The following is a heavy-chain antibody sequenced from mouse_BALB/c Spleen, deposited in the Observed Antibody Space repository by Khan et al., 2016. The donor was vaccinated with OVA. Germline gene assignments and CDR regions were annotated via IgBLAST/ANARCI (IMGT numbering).Heavy chain of an antibody. CDR1: GFSLTGYS. D-gene: IGHD2-1*01. Sequence: QVQLKESGPGLVAPSQSLSITCTVSGFSLTGYSVNWVRQPPGKGLEWLGMIWGDGSTDYNSALKSRLSINKDNSKSQVFLKMNSLQTDDTARYXWARDRDGNYDAMDYWGQGTSVTVSS. V-gene: IGHV2-6-7*01. CDR3: ARDRDGNYDAMDY. CDR2: IWGDGST. J-gene: IGHJ4*01.